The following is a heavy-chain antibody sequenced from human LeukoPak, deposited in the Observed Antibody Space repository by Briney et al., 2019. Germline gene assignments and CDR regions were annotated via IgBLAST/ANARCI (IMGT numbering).Heavy chain of an antibody. CDR3: AREVAFDYGDC. D-gene: IGHD3-16*01. CDR2: ISSSGATF. J-gene: IGHJ4*02. CDR1: GFTFSAYE. V-gene: IGHV3-48*03. Sequence: PGGSLRLSCAASGFTFSAYEMNWVRQAPGKGLEWISHISSSGATFFYADSVKGRFTISRDNAQSSLFLQMDSLGAEDTAVYYCAREVAFDYGDCWGQGTLVSVSS.